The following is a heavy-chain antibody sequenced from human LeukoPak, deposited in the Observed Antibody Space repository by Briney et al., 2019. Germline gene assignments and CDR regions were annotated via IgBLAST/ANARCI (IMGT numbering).Heavy chain of an antibody. CDR2: ISWNSGSI. CDR3: ARSSTTVTTRFFDL. CDR1: GFTFDDYA. Sequence: GGSLRLSCAASGFTFDDYAMHWVRQAPGKGLEWVSGISWNSGSIGYADSVKGRFTISRDNGKDSLYLQMNSLSPEDTALYYCARSSTTVTTRFFDLWGRGTLVTVSS. V-gene: IGHV3-9*01. J-gene: IGHJ2*01. D-gene: IGHD4-17*01.